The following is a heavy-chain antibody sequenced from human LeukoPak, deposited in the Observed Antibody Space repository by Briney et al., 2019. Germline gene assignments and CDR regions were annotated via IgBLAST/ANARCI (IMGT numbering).Heavy chain of an antibody. Sequence: PSETLSLTCTVSGGSISTYFWNWIRQPPGKGLEWIGYISYSGSTHYNPSLESRVTMSVDTSKNQFSLDLTSVTAADTAVYYCVRDKGDVTRASSERFDYWGQGTLVTVSS. V-gene: IGHV4-59*12. CDR3: VRDKGDVTRASSERFDY. CDR1: GGSISTYF. J-gene: IGHJ4*02. D-gene: IGHD4-17*01. CDR2: ISYSGST.